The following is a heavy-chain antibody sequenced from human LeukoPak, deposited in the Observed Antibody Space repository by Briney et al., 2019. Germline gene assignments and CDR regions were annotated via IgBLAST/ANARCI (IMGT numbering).Heavy chain of an antibody. V-gene: IGHV3-74*01. CDR2: INSDGSAT. J-gene: IGHJ6*02. CDR3: ASDSPYYGMDV. CDR1: GFPFISYW. Sequence: GGSLTLSCAASGFPFISYWMHWVRQVPGKGLLWVSRINSDGSATIYADSVRGRFTISRDNAKNTLYLQMSGLRVEDTAVYHCASDSPYYGMDVWGQGTTVTVSS.